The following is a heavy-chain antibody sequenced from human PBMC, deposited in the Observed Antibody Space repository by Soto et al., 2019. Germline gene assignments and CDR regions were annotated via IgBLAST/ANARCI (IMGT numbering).Heavy chain of an antibody. CDR3: AKVVPPGYSGDGYCGPKYYFDY. CDR2: VSGSGGRT. J-gene: IGHJ4*02. D-gene: IGHD5-12*01. CDR1: GFSLRRYS. Sequence: PGGSLRLYCVASGFSLRRYSMNWVRQAPGKGPEWVAYVSGSGGRTYYADSVKGRFTISRDNSKNTLYLQMNSLRAEDTAVYYCAKVVPPGYSGDGYCGPKYYFDYWGQGTLVTVSS. V-gene: IGHV3-23*01.